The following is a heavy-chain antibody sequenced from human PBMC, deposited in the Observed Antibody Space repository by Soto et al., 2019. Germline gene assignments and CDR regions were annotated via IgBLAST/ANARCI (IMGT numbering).Heavy chain of an antibody. CDR1: GGSISSYY. CDR3: ARARDEVATIGTHEYNWFDP. J-gene: IGHJ5*02. D-gene: IGHD5-12*01. CDR2: IYYSGST. V-gene: IGHV4-59*01. Sequence: PSETLSLTCTVSGGSISSYYWSWIRQPPGKGLEWIGYIYYSGSTNYNPSLKSRVTISVDTSKNQFSLKLSSVTAADTAVYYCARARDEVATIGTHEYNWFDPWGQGTLVTVSS.